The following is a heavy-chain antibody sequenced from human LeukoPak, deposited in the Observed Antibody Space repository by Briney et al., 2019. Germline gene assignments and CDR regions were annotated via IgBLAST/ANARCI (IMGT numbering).Heavy chain of an antibody. V-gene: IGHV3-30*01. CDR2: ISYDGSNK. Sequence: PGRSLRLSCAASGFTFSSYAMHWVRQAPGKGLEWVAVISYDGSNKYYADSVKGRFTISRDNSKNTLYLQMNSLRAEDTAVYYCVGSNHFDPWGQGTLVTVSS. J-gene: IGHJ5*02. D-gene: IGHD1-14*01. CDR1: GFTFSSYA. CDR3: VGSNHFDP.